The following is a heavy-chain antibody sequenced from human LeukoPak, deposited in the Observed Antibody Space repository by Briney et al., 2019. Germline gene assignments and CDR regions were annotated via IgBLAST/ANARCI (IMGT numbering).Heavy chain of an antibody. CDR2: INHSGST. V-gene: IGHV4-34*01. Sequence: SETLSLTCAVYGGSFSGYYWSWIRQPPGKGLEWIGEINHSGSTNYNPSLKSRVTISVDTSKNQFSLKLSSVTAADTAVYYCARHHPQEMATIGGLDYWGQGTLVTVSS. CDR3: ARHHPQEMATIGGLDY. CDR1: GGSFSGYY. D-gene: IGHD5-24*01. J-gene: IGHJ4*02.